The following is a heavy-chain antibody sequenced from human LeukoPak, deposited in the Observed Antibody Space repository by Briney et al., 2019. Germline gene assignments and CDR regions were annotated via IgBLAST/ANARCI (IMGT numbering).Heavy chain of an antibody. CDR1: GGSISSYY. Sequence: PSETLSLTCTVSGGSISSYYWSWIRQPPGKGLEWIGRIYTSGSTNYNPSLKSRVTMSVDTSKNQFSLKLSSVTAADTAVYYCARGQYYYDSSGYYRFDYWGQGTLVTVSS. D-gene: IGHD3-22*01. J-gene: IGHJ4*02. CDR3: ARGQYYYDSSGYYRFDY. V-gene: IGHV4-4*07. CDR2: IYTSGST.